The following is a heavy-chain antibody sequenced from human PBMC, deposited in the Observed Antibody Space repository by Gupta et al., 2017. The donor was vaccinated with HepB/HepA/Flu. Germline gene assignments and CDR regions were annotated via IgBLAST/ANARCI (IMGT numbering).Heavy chain of an antibody. Sequence: QLQLQQWGAGLFKPSGTLSLTCAVYGGSFSGYSWGWRRQPPGKGLAWNGESNHSGSTNYNPSLKSRVTISVDTTKNQFSLKLSSVTAADTDVYYWARGMRQVVAAPTGWFDPWGQGTLVTVSS. CDR3: ARGMRQVVAAPTGWFDP. CDR2: SNHSGST. J-gene: IGHJ5*02. CDR1: GGSFSGYS. V-gene: IGHV4-34*01. D-gene: IGHD2-21*01.